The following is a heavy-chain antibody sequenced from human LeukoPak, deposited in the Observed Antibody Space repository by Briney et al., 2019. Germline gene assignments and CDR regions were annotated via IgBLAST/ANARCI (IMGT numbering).Heavy chain of an antibody. J-gene: IGHJ4*02. CDR2: IHPNSGGT. D-gene: IGHD2-15*01. V-gene: IGHV1-2*05. CDR3: AKVPYCTGGSCLYYFDY. CDR1: GYTFTGYY. Sequence: GASVKVSCKASGYTFTGYYMHWVRQAPGQGLEWMGRIHPNSGGTNYAQKFQGRVTMTRDTSISTAYMELSSLRSDDTDLYYCAKVPYCTGGSCLYYFDYWGQGTLVTVSS.